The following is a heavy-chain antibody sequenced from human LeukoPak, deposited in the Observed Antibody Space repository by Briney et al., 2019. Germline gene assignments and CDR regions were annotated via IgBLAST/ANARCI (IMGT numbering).Heavy chain of an antibody. V-gene: IGHV3-30*03. CDR3: ARVKVPWLVGYYMDV. J-gene: IGHJ6*03. CDR2: ISYDGSNK. Sequence: PGGSLRLSCAASGFTFSSYGMHWVRQAPGKGLEWVAVISYDGSNKYYADSVKGRFTISRDNSKNTLYLQMNSLRAEDTAVYYCARVKVPWLVGYYMDVWGKGTTVTVSS. D-gene: IGHD6-19*01. CDR1: GFTFSSYG.